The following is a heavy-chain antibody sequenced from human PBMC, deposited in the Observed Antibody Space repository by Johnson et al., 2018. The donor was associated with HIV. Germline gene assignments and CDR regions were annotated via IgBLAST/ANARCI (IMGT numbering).Heavy chain of an antibody. Sequence: QVQLVESGGGVVQPGGSLRLSCAASGFTFSSFAIHWVRQAPGKGLEWVAVISYDGSDKYYADSVKGRFTISRDNSKNTLYLQMNSLRAEDTAVYYCTTVSPSAITMVRGVIITPHAFDIWGQGTMVTVSS. CDR1: GFTFSSFA. CDR2: ISYDGSDK. V-gene: IGHV3-30-3*01. CDR3: TTVSPSAITMVRGVIITPHAFDI. J-gene: IGHJ3*02. D-gene: IGHD3-10*01.